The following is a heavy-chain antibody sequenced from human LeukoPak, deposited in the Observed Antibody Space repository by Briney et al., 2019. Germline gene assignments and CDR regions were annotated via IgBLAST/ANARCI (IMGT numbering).Heavy chain of an antibody. Sequence: QTGGSLRLSCAASGFTFSSYAMSWVRQAPGKGLERVSAISGSGGSTYYADSVKGRFTISRDNSKNTLYLQMNSLRAEHTAVYYCAQRGWELEYLQQWGQGALVTVSS. J-gene: IGHJ1*01. CDR1: GFTFSSYA. D-gene: IGHD1-26*01. CDR3: AQRGWELEYLQQ. CDR2: ISGSGGST. V-gene: IGHV3-23*01.